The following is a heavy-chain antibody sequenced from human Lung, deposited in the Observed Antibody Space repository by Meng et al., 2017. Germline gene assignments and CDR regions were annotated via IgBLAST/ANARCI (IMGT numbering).Heavy chain of an antibody. V-gene: IGHV4-34*01. CDR1: GRAYGDYY. D-gene: IGHD4-11*01. J-gene: IGHJ4*02. CDR3: ARGPTTMAHYFDY. Sequence: LQRLGRRLLKPPGNLSLPVGVSGRAYGDYYGLWSRQPPGKGREWIGEVNHSRSTNSNPTLECRATISVDTSQQSFALKLSSVSAADSAVYCCARGPTTMAHYFDYWGQGTLVTVSS. CDR2: VNHSRST.